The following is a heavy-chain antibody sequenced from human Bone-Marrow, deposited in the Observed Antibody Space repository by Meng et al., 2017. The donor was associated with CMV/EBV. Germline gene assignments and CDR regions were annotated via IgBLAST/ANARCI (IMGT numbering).Heavy chain of an antibody. CDR1: GFTFNSYE. V-gene: IGHV3-48*03. CDR2: ISSSGSTI. Sequence: GGSLRLSCAASGFTFNSYEMNWVRRAPGKGLEWVSYISSSGSTIYYADSMKGRFIISRDNAKNSLYLQMNSLRAEDTAVYYCARGATIFGGAFDLWGQGTMVTVSS. D-gene: IGHD3-3*01. J-gene: IGHJ3*01. CDR3: ARGATIFGGAFDL.